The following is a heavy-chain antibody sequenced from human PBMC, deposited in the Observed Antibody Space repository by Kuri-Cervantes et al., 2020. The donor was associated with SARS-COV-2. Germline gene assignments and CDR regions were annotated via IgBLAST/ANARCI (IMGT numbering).Heavy chain of an antibody. Sequence: ASVKVSCKASGYTFTGYYMHWVRQAPGQGLEWMGWINPNSGGTNYAQKFQGRVTMTRDASTSTVYMELSSLRSEDTAVYYCARDSFRWMGANSGQQLWHKNYYYYGMGVWGQGTMVTVSS. D-gene: IGHD5-18*01. J-gene: IGHJ6*02. CDR2: INPNSGGT. CDR1: GYTFTGYY. CDR3: ARDSFRWMGANSGQQLWHKNYYYYGMGV. V-gene: IGHV1-2*02.